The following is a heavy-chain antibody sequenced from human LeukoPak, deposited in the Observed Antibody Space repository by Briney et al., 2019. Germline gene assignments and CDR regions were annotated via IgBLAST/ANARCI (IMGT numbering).Heavy chain of an antibody. J-gene: IGHJ4*02. V-gene: IGHV4-39*07. CDR2: IYYSGIT. D-gene: IGHD2-8*02. CDR1: GGSISSSNY. CDR3: ARDRAGYWADY. Sequence: SETLSLTCTVSGGSISSSNYWGWVRQPPGKGLEWIGSIYYSGITDYNPSLKSRVTISVDTSKNQFSLRLNSVTAADTAVYYCARDRAGYWADYWGQGILVTVSS.